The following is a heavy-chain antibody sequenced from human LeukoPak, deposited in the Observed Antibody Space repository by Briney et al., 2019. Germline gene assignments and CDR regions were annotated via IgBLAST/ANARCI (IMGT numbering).Heavy chain of an antibody. V-gene: IGHV4-34*01. J-gene: IGHJ6*03. Sequence: PSETLSLTCAVYGGSFSGYYWSWIRHPPGKGLEWIGEINHSGSTNYNPSLKSRVTISVDTSKNQFSLKLSSVTAADTAVYYCARGGPAPVYYMDVWGKGTTVTVSS. CDR2: INHSGST. CDR1: GGSFSGYY. D-gene: IGHD1-14*01. CDR3: ARGGPAPVYYMDV.